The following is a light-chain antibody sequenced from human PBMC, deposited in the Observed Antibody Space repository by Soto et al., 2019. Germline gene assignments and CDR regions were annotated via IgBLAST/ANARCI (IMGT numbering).Light chain of an antibody. J-gene: IGKJ3*01. V-gene: IGKV3-20*01. CDR2: GAS. CDR1: QSVSSNY. Sequence: EIVLTQSPGTLSVTPGERVTLSCRASQSVSSNYLAWYQQRPGQAPRLLIFGASYRATGIPDRFSGSGSGTDFTLTISRLEPEDFAVYYCQQYSSSPPEFTFGPGTNGYQ. CDR3: QQYSSSPPEFT.